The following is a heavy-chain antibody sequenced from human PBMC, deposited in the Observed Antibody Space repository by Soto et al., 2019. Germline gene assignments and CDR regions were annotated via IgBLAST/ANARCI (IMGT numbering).Heavy chain of an antibody. V-gene: IGHV4-59*08. CDR1: GGSISSYF. Sequence: SETLSLTCTVSGGSISSYFWSWIRQPPGRGLEWIGHIHYSGSTNYNPSLESRVTISVDTSKNQVSLKLSSVTAADTAMYFCARQVSSACPPYYYDMDVWGQGTTVTVSS. CDR3: ARQVSSACPPYYYDMDV. CDR2: IHYSGST. J-gene: IGHJ6*02. D-gene: IGHD6-25*01.